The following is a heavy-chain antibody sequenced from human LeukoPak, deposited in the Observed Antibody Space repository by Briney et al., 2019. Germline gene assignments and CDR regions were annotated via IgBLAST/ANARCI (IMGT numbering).Heavy chain of an antibody. Sequence: SQTLSLTCAISGDSFSSNSAAWNWIRQSPSRGLEWPGRTYYRSKWYNDYAVSVKSRITINPDTSKNQFSLQLNSVTPEDTAVYYCARAHYDILTGYFPFDYWGQGTLVTVSS. D-gene: IGHD3-9*01. CDR2: TYYRSKWYN. CDR1: GDSFSSNSAA. V-gene: IGHV6-1*01. CDR3: ARAHYDILTGYFPFDY. J-gene: IGHJ4*02.